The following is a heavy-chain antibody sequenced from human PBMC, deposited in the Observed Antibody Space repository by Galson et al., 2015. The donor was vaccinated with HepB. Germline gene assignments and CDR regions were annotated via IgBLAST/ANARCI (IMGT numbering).Heavy chain of an antibody. CDR3: AHRLSSLTTVTFFDY. V-gene: IGHV2-5*02. Sequence: PALVKPTQTLTLTCTFSGFSLSTSGVGVGWIRQPPGKALEWLALIYWDDDKRYSPSLKSRLTITKDTSKNQVVLTMTNMDPVDTATYYCAHRLSSLTTVTFFDYWGQGTLVTVSS. CDR1: GFSLSTSGVG. J-gene: IGHJ4*02. CDR2: IYWDDDK. D-gene: IGHD4-17*01.